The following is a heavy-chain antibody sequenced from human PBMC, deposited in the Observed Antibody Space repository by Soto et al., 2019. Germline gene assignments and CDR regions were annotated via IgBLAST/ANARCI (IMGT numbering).Heavy chain of an antibody. Sequence: GESLKISCKGSGYSFTSYWISWVRQMPGKGLEWMGRVDPTDSYTNYSPSFQGHVTISADKSISTAYLQWSSLKASDTAMYYCARQGMISRPTNYGVDVWGQGTTVTVSS. V-gene: IGHV5-10-1*01. D-gene: IGHD3-16*01. CDR2: VDPTDSYT. CDR3: ARQGMISRPTNYGVDV. CDR1: GYSFTSYW. J-gene: IGHJ6*02.